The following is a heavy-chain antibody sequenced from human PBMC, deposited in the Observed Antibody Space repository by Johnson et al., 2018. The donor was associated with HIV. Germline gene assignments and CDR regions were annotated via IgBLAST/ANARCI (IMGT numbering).Heavy chain of an antibody. Sequence: VQLVESGGGVVWPGGSLRLSCEASGFTLDDYAMHWVRQAPGKGLEWVSGISWNGGSTGYADSVKGRFTISRDNAKNSMYLQMNSLRAEDTALYYCARVGWATSDAFDIWGQGTMVTVSS. CDR2: ISWNGGST. D-gene: IGHD5-12*01. CDR3: ARVGWATSDAFDI. CDR1: GFTLDDYA. V-gene: IGHV3-20*04. J-gene: IGHJ3*02.